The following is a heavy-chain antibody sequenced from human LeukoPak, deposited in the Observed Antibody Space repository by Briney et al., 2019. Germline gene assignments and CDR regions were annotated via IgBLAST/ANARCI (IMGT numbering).Heavy chain of an antibody. Sequence: GGSLRLSCAVSGFTFSNFWMSWVRQAPGRGLEWVANIHPEGNEKYHVESVKGRFTISRDNTKNLLFLQMNALRVEDTAVYYCARGDDFSGDHWGQGTLVTDSS. V-gene: IGHV3-7*04. CDR1: GFTFSNFW. J-gene: IGHJ4*02. D-gene: IGHD1-1*01. CDR3: ARGDDFSGDH. CDR2: IHPEGNEK.